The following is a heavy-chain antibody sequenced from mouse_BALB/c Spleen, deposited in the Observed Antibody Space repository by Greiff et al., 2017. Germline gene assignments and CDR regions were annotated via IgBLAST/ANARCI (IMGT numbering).Heavy chain of an antibody. CDR3: AREKLYYYAMDY. CDR1: GFSLTSYG. V-gene: IGHV2-6-7*01. CDR2: IWGDGST. Sequence: QVQLKESGPDLVAPSQSLSITCTVSGFSLTSYGVHWVRQPPGKGLEWLGMIWGDGSTDYNSAIKSRLSISKDNSKSQVFLKMNSLQTDDTARYYCAREKLYYYAMDYWGQGTSVTVSS. J-gene: IGHJ4*01.